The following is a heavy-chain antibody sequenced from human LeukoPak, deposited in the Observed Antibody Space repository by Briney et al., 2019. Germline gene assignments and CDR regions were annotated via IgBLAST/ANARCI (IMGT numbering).Heavy chain of an antibody. CDR1: GFTFRSYN. Sequence: GGSLTLACAASGFTFRSYNMHWVRQAPGKGLEWVSSISYSGRARYYADSVRGRFTISRDNFKDSLYLQVDSLRAEDTAVYYCARAYCSSTSCFGWGQGTLVTVSS. V-gene: IGHV3-48*01. CDR3: ARAYCSSTSCFG. CDR2: ISYSGRAR. J-gene: IGHJ4*02. D-gene: IGHD2-2*01.